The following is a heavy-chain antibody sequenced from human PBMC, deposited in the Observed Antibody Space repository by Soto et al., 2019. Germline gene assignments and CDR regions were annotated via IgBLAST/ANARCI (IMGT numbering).Heavy chain of an antibody. CDR2: IIPILGIA. CDR1: GGTLSSYT. Sequence: SVKVSCKASGGTLSSYTISWVRQARGQGLEWMGRIIPILGIANYAQKFQGRVTITADKSTSTAYMELSSLRSEDTAVYYCSSPIVASHHDAYDIWGQGTMVTVSS. V-gene: IGHV1-69*02. CDR3: SSPIVASHHDAYDI. D-gene: IGHD5-12*01. J-gene: IGHJ3*02.